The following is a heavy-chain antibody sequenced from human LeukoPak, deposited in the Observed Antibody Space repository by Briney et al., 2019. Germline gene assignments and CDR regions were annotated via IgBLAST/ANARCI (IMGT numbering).Heavy chain of an antibody. D-gene: IGHD3-16*01. J-gene: IGHJ5*02. CDR1: GFSFSSYW. CDR2: IKQDGSKG. V-gene: IGHV3-7*01. CDR3: ARDHRSDSLGS. Sequence: GGSLRLSCAGSGFSFSSYWMSWVRQAPGKGLEWVANIKQDGSKGYYVDSVKGRFTISRDNAKNSLYQQMNSLRAEDTAVYYCARDHRSDSLGSWGQGTLVTVSS.